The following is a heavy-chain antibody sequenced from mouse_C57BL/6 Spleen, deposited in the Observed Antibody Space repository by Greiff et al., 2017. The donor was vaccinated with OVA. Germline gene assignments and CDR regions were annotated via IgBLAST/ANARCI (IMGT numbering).Heavy chain of an antibody. CDR2: ISYDGSN. Sequence: EVKLQESGPGLVKPSQSLSLTCSVTGYSITSGYYWNWIRQFPGNKLEWMGYISYDGSNNYNPSLKNRISITRDTSKNQFFLKLNSVTTEDTATYYCARVNEYDGGYYAMDYWGQGTSVTVSS. CDR1: GYSITSGYY. D-gene: IGHD2-4*01. CDR3: ARVNEYDGGYYAMDY. J-gene: IGHJ4*01. V-gene: IGHV3-6*01.